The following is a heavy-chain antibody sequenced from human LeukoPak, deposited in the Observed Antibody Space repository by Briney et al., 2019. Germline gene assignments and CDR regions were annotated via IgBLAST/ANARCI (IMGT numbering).Heavy chain of an antibody. D-gene: IGHD2-15*01. Sequence: PSETLSLTRAVYGGSFSDYSYYWIWIRQPPGKGLEWIGEVNHSGSTNYNPSLKSRVTISLDRSKNQFSLKLTSVTAADTAVYYCAREVCSAGSCYRPDHWGQGTLVTVSS. CDR3: AREVCSAGSCYRPDH. CDR1: GGSFSDYSYY. V-gene: IGHV4-34*01. J-gene: IGHJ4*02. CDR2: VNHSGST.